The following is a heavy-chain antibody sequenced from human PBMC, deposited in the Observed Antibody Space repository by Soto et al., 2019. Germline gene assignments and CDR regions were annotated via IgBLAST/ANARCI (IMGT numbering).Heavy chain of an antibody. CDR3: ARIPYYYDTGGTDYF. V-gene: IGHV1-2*02. CDR1: GHPFLDFY. Sequence: VQLVQSGAEVRKPGASVRVSCSPSGHPFLDFYVHWVRQAPGKGLEWLGWINPNTGATNYAQKFEGRVTVTRDMSINTAYMELSRLTSDDTAVYYCARIPYYYDTGGTDYFWGPGTLVTVSS. J-gene: IGHJ4*02. D-gene: IGHD3-22*01. CDR2: INPNTGAT.